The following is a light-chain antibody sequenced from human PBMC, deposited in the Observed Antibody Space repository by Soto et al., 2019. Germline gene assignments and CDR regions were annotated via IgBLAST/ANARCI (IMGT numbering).Light chain of an antibody. CDR1: QSVRSTY. CDR2: GAS. CDR3: HQYSSSRKT. J-gene: IGKJ1*01. Sequence: IVLTQSPGTLSLSPGERATLSCRASQSVRSTYLAWYQQRPGQAPRLLIYGASSRATGIPDRFSGSGSGTDFTLTISRLEPEDSAVYYCHQYSSSRKTFGQGTKV. V-gene: IGKV3-20*01.